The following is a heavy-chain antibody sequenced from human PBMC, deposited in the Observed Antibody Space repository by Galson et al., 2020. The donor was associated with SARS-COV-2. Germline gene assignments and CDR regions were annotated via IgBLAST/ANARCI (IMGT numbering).Heavy chain of an antibody. CDR1: GGSISSGDYS. D-gene: IGHD4-17*01. CDR3: ARVAGDDYGDYPFDY. CDR2: IYHSGST. J-gene: IGHJ4*02. Sequence: LRLSCAVSGGSISSGDYSWSWIRQPPGKGLEWIGYIYHSGSTYYNPSLKSRVTISIDRSKNQFSLKVSSVTAADTAVYYCARVAGDDYGDYPFDYWGPGTLVTVSS. V-gene: IGHV4-30-2*01.